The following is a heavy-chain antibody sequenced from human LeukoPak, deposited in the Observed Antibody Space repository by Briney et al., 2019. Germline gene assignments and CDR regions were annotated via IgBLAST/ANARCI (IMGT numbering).Heavy chain of an antibody. CDR3: ARPYSSGWTTGY. D-gene: IGHD6-19*01. CDR2: INPNSGGT. Sequence: ASVKVSCKASGYTFTGYYMHWVRQAPGRGLEWMGWINPNSGGTNFAQKFQGRVTMTRDTSISTAYMELSRLRSDDTAVYYCARPYSSGWTTGYWGQGTLVTVSS. J-gene: IGHJ4*02. V-gene: IGHV1-2*02. CDR1: GYTFTGYY.